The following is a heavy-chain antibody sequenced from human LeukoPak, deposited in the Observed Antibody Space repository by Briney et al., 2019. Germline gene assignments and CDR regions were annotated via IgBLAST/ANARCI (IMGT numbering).Heavy chain of an antibody. D-gene: IGHD6-13*01. CDR1: GFTFSSYW. CDR3: ARQTGIAAAGTWGYYMDV. V-gene: IGHV3-7*01. CDR2: IKQDGSEK. J-gene: IGHJ6*03. Sequence: GGSLRLSCAASGFTFSSYWMSWVRKAPGKGLEWVANIKQDGSEKYYVDSVKGRFTISRDNAKNSLYLQMNSLRAEDTAVYYCARQTGIAAAGTWGYYMDVWGKGTTVTVSS.